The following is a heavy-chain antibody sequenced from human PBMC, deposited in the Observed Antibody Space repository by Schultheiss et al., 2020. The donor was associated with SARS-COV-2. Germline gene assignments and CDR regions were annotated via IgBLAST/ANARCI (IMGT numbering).Heavy chain of an antibody. CDR1: GFTFSSYW. J-gene: IGHJ6*02. CDR3: AKGQYYYGMDV. Sequence: GGSLRLSCAASGFTFSSYWMHWVRQAPGKGLEWVAVIWYDGSNKYYADSVKGRFTISRDNSKNTLYLQMNSLRAEDTAVYYCAKGQYYYGMDVWGQGTTVTVSS. CDR2: IWYDGSNK. V-gene: IGHV3-33*08.